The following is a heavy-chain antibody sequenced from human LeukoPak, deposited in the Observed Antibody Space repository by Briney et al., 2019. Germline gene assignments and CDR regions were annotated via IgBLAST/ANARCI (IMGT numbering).Heavy chain of an antibody. CDR3: ARAYCTGGGCYEYY. CDR1: GHIYTDYW. D-gene: IGHD2-15*01. V-gene: IGHV5-51*01. CDR2: IYPRDSET. Sequence: GESLKISCKGSGHIYTDYWIAWVRQMPGKGLEWMGIIYPRDSETRYSPSFLGQVTISADKSISTAYLQWSRLKASDTAVYYCARAYCTGGGCYEYYWGQGTLVTVSS. J-gene: IGHJ4*02.